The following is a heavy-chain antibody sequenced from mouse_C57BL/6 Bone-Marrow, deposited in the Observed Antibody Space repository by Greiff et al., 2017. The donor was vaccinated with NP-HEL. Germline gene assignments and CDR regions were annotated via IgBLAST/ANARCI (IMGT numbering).Heavy chain of an antibody. Sequence: VQLQQSGPVLVKPGASVKMSCKASGYTFTDYYMNWVKQSHGKSLEWIGVINPYNGGTSYNQKLKGKATLTGDKSSSTAYMELNSLTSEDSAVYYCARSGALYYFDYWCQGTTLTVSS. D-gene: IGHD3-1*01. CDR1: GYTFTDYY. V-gene: IGHV1-19*01. J-gene: IGHJ2*01. CDR2: INPYNGGT. CDR3: ARSGALYYFDY.